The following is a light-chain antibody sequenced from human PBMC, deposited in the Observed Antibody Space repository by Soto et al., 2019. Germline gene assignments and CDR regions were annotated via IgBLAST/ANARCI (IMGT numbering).Light chain of an antibody. CDR1: SXXIGSYDL. V-gene: IGLV2-23*01. CDR3: CSYAGSSTLI. J-gene: IGLJ2*01. CDR2: EDS. Sequence: QSALTQPASVSGSPGQSITISCXGXSXXIGSYDLVSWYQRHPGKAPKLMIHEDSKRPSGVSNRFSGSKSGSTASLTISGLQAEDEADYYCCSYAGSSTLIFGGGTKLTVL.